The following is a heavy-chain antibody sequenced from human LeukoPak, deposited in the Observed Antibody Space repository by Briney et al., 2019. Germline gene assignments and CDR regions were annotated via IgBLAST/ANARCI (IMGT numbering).Heavy chain of an antibody. CDR2: IYTSGST. D-gene: IGHD3-9*01. J-gene: IGHJ4*02. CDR1: GGSISSGSYF. V-gene: IGHV4-61*02. CDR3: ARNDILTGYCFDY. Sequence: PSETLSLTCTVSGGSISSGSYFWSWIRQPAGKGLEWIGRIYTSGSTNYNPSLKSRVTISVDTSKNQFSLKLSSVTAADTAVYYCARNDILTGYCFDYWGQGTLVTVSS.